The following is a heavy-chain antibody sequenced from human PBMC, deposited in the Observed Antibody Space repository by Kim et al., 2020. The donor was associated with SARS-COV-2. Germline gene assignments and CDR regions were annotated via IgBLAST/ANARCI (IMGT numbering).Heavy chain of an antibody. V-gene: IGHV4-34*01. CDR2: INHSGST. CDR3: ARARNIQWGHGMDV. J-gene: IGHJ6*02. CDR1: GGSFSGYY. D-gene: IGHD1-26*01. Sequence: SETLSLTCAVYGGSFSGYYWSWIRQPPGKGLEWIGEINHSGSTNYNPSLKSRVTISVDTSKNQISLKLSSVTAADTAVYYCARARNIQWGHGMDVWGQGTTVTVSS.